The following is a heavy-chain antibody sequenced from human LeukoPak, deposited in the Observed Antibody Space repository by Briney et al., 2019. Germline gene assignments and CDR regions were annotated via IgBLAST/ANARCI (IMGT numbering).Heavy chain of an antibody. CDR2: INPNSGGT. Sequence: GASVKVSCKASGYTFTGYYMHWVRQAPGQGLEWMGWINPNSGGTNYAQKFQGRVTMTRDTSISTAYMELSRLRSDDTAVYYCARERRLYGDYYYYMDVWGKGTTVTISS. CDR3: ARERRLYGDYYYYMDV. CDR1: GYTFTGYY. D-gene: IGHD2-8*01. V-gene: IGHV1-2*02. J-gene: IGHJ6*03.